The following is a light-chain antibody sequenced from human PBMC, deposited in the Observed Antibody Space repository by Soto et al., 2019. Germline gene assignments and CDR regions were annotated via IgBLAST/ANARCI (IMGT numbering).Light chain of an antibody. CDR3: SSYTSSSTLV. V-gene: IGLV2-14*01. CDR2: EVN. J-gene: IGLJ1*01. CDR1: SRDVGGSNY. Sequence: QSALIQPASVSGSPGQSITISCTGTSRDVGGSNYVSWYQHHPHRAPKLLIYEVNYRPSGVSSRFSGSKSGNTASLTISGLQAEDEADYYCSSYTSSSTLVFGTGTKLTVL.